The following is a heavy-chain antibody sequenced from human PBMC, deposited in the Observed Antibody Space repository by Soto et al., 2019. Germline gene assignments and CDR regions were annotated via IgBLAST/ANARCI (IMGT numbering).Heavy chain of an antibody. J-gene: IGHJ5*02. CDR2: IIPIFGTA. CDR3: AREAGGYSGYDYGWFDP. CDR1: GGTFSSYA. D-gene: IGHD5-12*01. V-gene: IGHV1-69*13. Sequence: GASVKVSCKASGGTFSSYAIRWVRQAPGQGLEWMGGIIPIFGTANYAQKFQGRVTITADESTSTAYMELSSLRSEDTAVYYCAREAGGYSGYDYGWFDPWGQGTLVTVSS.